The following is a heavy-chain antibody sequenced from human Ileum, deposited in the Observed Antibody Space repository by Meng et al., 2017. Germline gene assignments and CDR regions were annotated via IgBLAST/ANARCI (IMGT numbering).Heavy chain of an antibody. Sequence: SEPAVNYPRLTVRISCKASGFTFSNYAIYWVRQAPRQSLEWLGWIHAGSGDTKFSQNFQGRLTFDRDTSADTVYKELSSLSSGDRAVYYCARGRASFDFDSLGQATLVTVSS. CDR1: GFTFSNYA. V-gene: IGHV1-3*01. J-gene: IGHJ4*01. CDR3: ARGRASFDFDS. CDR2: IHAGSGDT. D-gene: IGHD3-9*01.